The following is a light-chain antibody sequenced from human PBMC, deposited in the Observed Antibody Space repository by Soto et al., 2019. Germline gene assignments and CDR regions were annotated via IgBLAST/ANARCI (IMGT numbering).Light chain of an antibody. V-gene: IGKV3-15*01. CDR3: QQYNNWPRT. CDR2: DAS. J-gene: IGKJ1*01. CDR1: QNVNYN. Sequence: IVMTQSPATLSVSPGERATLSCRARQNVNYNLAWYQQKPGQAPSLLIHDASIRATAVPARFSGSGSGTDFTLTNSSLQSEDFALYYCQQYNNWPRTFGQGTKVEIK.